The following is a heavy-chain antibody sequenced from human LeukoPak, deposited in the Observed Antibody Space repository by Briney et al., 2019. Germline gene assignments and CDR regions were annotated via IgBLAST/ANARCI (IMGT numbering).Heavy chain of an antibody. CDR2: IYHSGSA. CDR1: GGSISSGGYS. V-gene: IGHV4-30-2*01. J-gene: IGHJ5*02. D-gene: IGHD3-3*01. CDR3: ARESLESYYDFWSGYYNQDSYNWFDP. Sequence: SQTLSLTCAVSGGSISSGGYSWSWIRQPPGKGLEWIGYIYHSGSAYYNPSLKSRVTISVDTSKNQFSLKLSSVTAADTAVYYCARESLESYYDFWSGYYNQDSYNWFDPWGQGTLVTVSS.